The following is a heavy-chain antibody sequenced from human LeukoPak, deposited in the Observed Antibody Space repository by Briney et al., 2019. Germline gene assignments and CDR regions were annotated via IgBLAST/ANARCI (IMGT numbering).Heavy chain of an antibody. CDR3: ARLVYSSAHFDY. V-gene: IGHV4-39*01. J-gene: IGHJ4*02. CDR2: MYYSGSN. CDR1: GGSISSSSYY. Sequence: SETLSLTCTVSGGSISSSSYYWGWIRQPPGKGLEWIGSMYYSGSNYYNPSLKSRVTISVDTSKNQFSLNLSSVTAADTAVYYCARLVYSSAHFDYWGQGTPVTVSS. D-gene: IGHD4-11*01.